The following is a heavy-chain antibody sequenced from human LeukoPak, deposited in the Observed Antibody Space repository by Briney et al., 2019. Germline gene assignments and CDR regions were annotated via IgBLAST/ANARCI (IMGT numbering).Heavy chain of an antibody. CDR2: IIPIFGTA. D-gene: IGHD4-17*01. CDR1: GGTFSSYA. J-gene: IGHJ5*02. V-gene: IGHV1-69*05. Sequence: GASVKVSCKASGGTFSSYAISWVRQAPGQGLEWMGGIIPIFGTANYAQKFQGRVTITTDESTSTAYMELSSLRSEDTAVYFCARGFSDYAYNWFDPWGQGTLVTVSS. CDR3: ARGFSDYAYNWFDP.